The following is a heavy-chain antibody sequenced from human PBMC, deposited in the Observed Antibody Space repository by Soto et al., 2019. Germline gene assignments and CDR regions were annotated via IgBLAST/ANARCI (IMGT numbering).Heavy chain of an antibody. V-gene: IGHV1-69*08. Sequence: QVQLVQSGAEVKKPGSSVKVSCKASGGTFSNYIINWVRQAPGQGLEWMGRVIPSIGMANTAQNFQGRVTITADQSTSTTYTELISLRSEDTAVFYCATDDHGVARLSWGQGTLVTVSS. CDR3: ATDDHGVARLS. CDR1: GGTFSNYI. J-gene: IGHJ5*02. CDR2: VIPSIGMA. D-gene: IGHD4-17*01.